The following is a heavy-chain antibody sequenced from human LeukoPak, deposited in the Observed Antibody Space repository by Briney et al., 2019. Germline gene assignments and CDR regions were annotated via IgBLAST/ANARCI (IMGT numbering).Heavy chain of an antibody. J-gene: IGHJ6*02. CDR2: ISYDGSNK. V-gene: IGHV3-30*04. CDR1: GFTFSSYA. Sequence: GGSLRLSCAASGFTFSSYAMHWVRQAPGKGLEWVIVISYDGSNKYYADSVKGRFTIPRDNSKNTLYLQMNSLRAEDTAVYYCAKVSCSSTSCYISYYYYGMDVWGQGTTVTVSS. CDR3: AKVSCSSTSCYISYYYYGMDV. D-gene: IGHD2-2*02.